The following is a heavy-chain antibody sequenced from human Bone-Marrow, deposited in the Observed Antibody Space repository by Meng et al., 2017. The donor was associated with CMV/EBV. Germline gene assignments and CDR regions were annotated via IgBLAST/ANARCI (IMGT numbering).Heavy chain of an antibody. D-gene: IGHD3-10*01. CDR2: IKQDGSEK. J-gene: IGHJ4*02. V-gene: IGHV3-7*01. CDR3: RVMVRGVPPSFFDY. Sequence: GGSRRLSCAASGFTFSSNWMSWVRQAPGKGLEWVANIKQDGSEKYYVDSVKGRFTTSRDHAKNTLYQQMNSLRAEDAAVYYCRVMVRGVPPSFFDYWGQGTLVTVSS. CDR1: GFTFSSNW.